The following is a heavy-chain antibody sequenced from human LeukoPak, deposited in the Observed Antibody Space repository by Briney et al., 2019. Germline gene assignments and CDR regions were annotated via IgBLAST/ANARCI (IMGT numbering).Heavy chain of an antibody. Sequence: GGSLRLSCAASGFTVSSNYMSWVLQAPGKGLEWVSVIYSGGSTYYADSVKGRFTISRDNSKNTLYLQMNSLRAEDTAVYYCARAEFYGDYLSTYDYWGQGTLVTVSS. D-gene: IGHD4-17*01. J-gene: IGHJ4*02. CDR2: IYSGGST. CDR3: ARAEFYGDYLSTYDY. V-gene: IGHV3-53*01. CDR1: GFTVSSNY.